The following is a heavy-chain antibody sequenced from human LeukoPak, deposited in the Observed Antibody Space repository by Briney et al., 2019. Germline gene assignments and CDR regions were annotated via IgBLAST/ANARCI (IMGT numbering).Heavy chain of an antibody. CDR3: ARGPYDYGDYVSAGPDY. V-gene: IGHV4-34*01. CDR1: GGSFSGYY. J-gene: IGHJ4*02. Sequence: PSETLSLTCAVYGGSFSGYYWSWIRQPPGKGLEWIGEINRSGSTNYNPSLKSRVTISVDTSKNQFSLKVNPVTAADTAVYYCARGPYDYGDYVSAGPDYWGQGTLVTVSS. D-gene: IGHD4-17*01. CDR2: INRSGST.